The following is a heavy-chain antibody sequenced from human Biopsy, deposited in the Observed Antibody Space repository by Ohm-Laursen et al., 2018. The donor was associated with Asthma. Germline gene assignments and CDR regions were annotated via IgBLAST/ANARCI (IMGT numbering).Heavy chain of an antibody. V-gene: IGHV3-9*01. D-gene: IGHD3-22*01. CDR1: GFKFDEYT. CDR3: AKVRSDWVITESFDY. J-gene: IGHJ4*02. CDR2: ISWNSATI. Sequence: SLRLSCSAFGFKFDEYTMHWVRQAPGKGLEWVSGISWNSATIGYADSVEGRFTISRDNAKNSVFLHMDSLRPEDTAFYYCAKVRSDWVITESFDYWGQGVLVTVSS.